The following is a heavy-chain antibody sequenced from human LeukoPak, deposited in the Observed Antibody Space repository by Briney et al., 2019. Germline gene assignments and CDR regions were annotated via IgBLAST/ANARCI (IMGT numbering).Heavy chain of an antibody. CDR1: GFTFSSYG. V-gene: IGHV3-23*01. D-gene: IGHD1-26*01. J-gene: IGHJ4*02. CDR2: ISGSGGST. Sequence: GGSLRLSCGASGFTFSSYGMSWVRQAPGKGLEWVSSISGSGGSTNYADSVKGRFTISRDDSKNTLYLQMNSLRAEDTAVYYCAKVWETMTVRIYFDYWGQGTLVTVSS. CDR3: AKVWETMTVRIYFDY.